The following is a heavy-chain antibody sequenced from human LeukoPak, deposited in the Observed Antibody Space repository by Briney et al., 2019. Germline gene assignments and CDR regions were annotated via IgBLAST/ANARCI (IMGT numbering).Heavy chain of an antibody. Sequence: ASVKVPCKASGYTFSDYYMHWVRQAPGQGLEWMGWINPNSGGTNYAQKFEGRVTMTRDTSITTAYMELSRLTSDDTAVYYCAGEDSGWYVDYWGQGTLVTVSS. CDR3: AGEDSGWYVDY. V-gene: IGHV1-2*02. CDR2: INPNSGGT. CDR1: GYTFSDYY. J-gene: IGHJ4*02. D-gene: IGHD6-19*01.